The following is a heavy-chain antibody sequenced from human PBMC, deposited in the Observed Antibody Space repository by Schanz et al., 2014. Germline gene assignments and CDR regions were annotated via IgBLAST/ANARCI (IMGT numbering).Heavy chain of an antibody. CDR3: ARGGFGEVSYFDY. CDR2: IGVDGTTT. J-gene: IGHJ4*02. D-gene: IGHD3-10*01. Sequence: EVQLLESGGGLVQPGGSLRLSCLASGFAFSSYGMNWLRQAPGKGLEWVSVIGVDGTTTYYADSVKGRFTISRDKSKNTLYLQMNSLRPEDTAVYYCARGGFGEVSYFDYWGQGTLVTVSS. V-gene: IGHV3-23*01. CDR1: GFAFSSYG.